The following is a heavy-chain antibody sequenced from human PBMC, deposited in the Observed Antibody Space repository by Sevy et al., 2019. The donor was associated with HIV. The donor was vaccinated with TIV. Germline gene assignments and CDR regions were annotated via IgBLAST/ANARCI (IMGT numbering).Heavy chain of an antibody. Sequence: GGSLRLSCAASGFTVSSNYMSWVRQAPGKGLEWVSVIYSGGSTYYADSVKGRFTISRDNSKNTLYLQMNSLRAEDTAVYYRAREPLRAGNYYYGMDVWGQGTTVTVSS. V-gene: IGHV3-53*01. D-gene: IGHD6-13*01. CDR2: IYSGGST. CDR1: GFTVSSNY. J-gene: IGHJ6*02. CDR3: AREPLRAGNYYYGMDV.